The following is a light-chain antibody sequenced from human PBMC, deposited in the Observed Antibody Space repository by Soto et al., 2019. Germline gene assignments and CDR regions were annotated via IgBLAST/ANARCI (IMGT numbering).Light chain of an antibody. J-gene: IGLJ1*01. V-gene: IGLV2-14*01. CDR3: SSYTTSTPYV. CDR1: SSDVGGYNY. Sequence: SVLAQPASVSGSPGQSITISCTGTSSDVGGYNYVSWYQHHPGRAPKLIIYEVTIRPSGVSNRFSGSKSGNTASLTISGLQAEDEADYYCSSYTTSTPYVFGSGTKVTVL. CDR2: EVT.